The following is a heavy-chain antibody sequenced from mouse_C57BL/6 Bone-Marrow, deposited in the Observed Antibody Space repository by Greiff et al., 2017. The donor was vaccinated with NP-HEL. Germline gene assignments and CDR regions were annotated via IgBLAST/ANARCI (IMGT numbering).Heavy chain of an antibody. J-gene: IGHJ2*01. CDR2: INPNNGGT. CDR1: GYTFTDYY. CDR3: AKRGPLRLYFDY. Sequence: EVQLQQSGPELVKPGASVKISCKASGYTFTDYYMNWVKQSHGKSLEWIGDINPNNGGTSYNQKFKGKATLTVDKSSSTAYMELRSLTSEDSAVYYCAKRGPLRLYFDYWGQGTTLTVSS. D-gene: IGHD2-12*01. V-gene: IGHV1-26*01.